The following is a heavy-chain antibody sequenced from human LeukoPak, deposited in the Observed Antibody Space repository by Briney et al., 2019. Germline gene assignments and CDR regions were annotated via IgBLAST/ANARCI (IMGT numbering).Heavy chain of an antibody. CDR3: ARDLGIAARRANWFDP. CDR2: IYYSGSP. D-gene: IGHD6-6*01. Sequence: SETLSLTCTVSGGSINSYCWSWIRQPPGKGLEWIGDIYYSGSPDYSPSLKSRVTISVATSKTQFSLKMSSVTAADTAVYYCARDLGIAARRANWFDPWGQGTLVTVSS. V-gene: IGHV4-59*01. J-gene: IGHJ5*02. CDR1: GGSINSYC.